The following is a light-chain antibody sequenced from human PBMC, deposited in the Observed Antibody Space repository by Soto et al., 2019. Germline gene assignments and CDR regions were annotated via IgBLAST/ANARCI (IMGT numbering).Light chain of an antibody. Sequence: EIVLTQSPGTLSLSPGERATLSCRASQSVSNYLAWYQQKPGQAPRLLIYGASRRATGIPARFSGSGSGTDFTLTISRLEPEDFAVYYCQQYSGSPHTFGQGTNVEIK. J-gene: IGKJ1*01. CDR3: QQYSGSPHT. V-gene: IGKV3-20*01. CDR1: QSVSNY. CDR2: GAS.